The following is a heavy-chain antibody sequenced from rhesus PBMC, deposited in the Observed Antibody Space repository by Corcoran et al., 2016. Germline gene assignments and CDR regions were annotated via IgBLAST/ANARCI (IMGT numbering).Heavy chain of an antibody. D-gene: IGHD3-3*01. CDR1: GGSISSNY. V-gene: IGHV4-173*01. CDR3: AREGTYNFWTGYPFDY. Sequence: QLQLQESGPGLVKPSETLSLTCAVSGGSISSNYWSWIRQPPGKGLEWIGRISGSGGRTDSNPSLKSRVTISTDTSKNQFSLKLSSVTAADTAVYYCAREGTYNFWTGYPFDYWGQGVLVTVSS. CDR2: ISGSGGRT. J-gene: IGHJ4*01.